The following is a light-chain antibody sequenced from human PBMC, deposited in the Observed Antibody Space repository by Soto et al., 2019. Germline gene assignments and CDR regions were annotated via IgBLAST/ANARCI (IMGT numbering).Light chain of an antibody. CDR2: DAS. CDR1: QSVSSN. Sequence: EIVMTQSPATLSVSPGERATLSCRASQSVSSNLAWYQQKPGQAPRLLMYDASTRSTGIPDRFSGSGSGTKLTLTIISMQYEDFAVYYCQQQNNWPPWTFGQGTKVEIK. J-gene: IGKJ1*01. CDR3: QQQNNWPPWT. V-gene: IGKV3-15*01.